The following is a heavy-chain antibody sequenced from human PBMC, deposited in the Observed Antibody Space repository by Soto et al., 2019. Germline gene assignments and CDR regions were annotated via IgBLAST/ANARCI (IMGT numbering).Heavy chain of an antibody. J-gene: IGHJ4*02. D-gene: IGHD2-21*02. CDR3: ASCGGDCYLGY. CDR2: ISYDGSNK. V-gene: IGHV3-30-3*01. Sequence: GGSLRLSCAASGFTFSSYAMHWVRQAPGKGLEWVAVISYDGSNKYYADSVKGRFTISRDNSKNTLYLQMNSLRAEDTAVYYYASCGGDCYLGYWGQGTLVTVSS. CDR1: GFTFSSYA.